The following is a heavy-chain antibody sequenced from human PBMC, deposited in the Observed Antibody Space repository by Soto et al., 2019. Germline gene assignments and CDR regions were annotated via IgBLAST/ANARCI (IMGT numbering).Heavy chain of an antibody. D-gene: IGHD3-16*02. V-gene: IGHV1-18*04. Sequence: ASVKVSCKTSGYTFTNNDVTWVRQAPGRGLEWMGWITPYNGNTHYAPYLQGRITLATDTSTSTAYLDLTNLISDDTAMYYCARVVPGAVPWFDSWGQGTPVTVSS. CDR1: GYTFTNND. J-gene: IGHJ5*01. CDR2: ITPYNGNT. CDR3: ARVVPGAVPWFDS.